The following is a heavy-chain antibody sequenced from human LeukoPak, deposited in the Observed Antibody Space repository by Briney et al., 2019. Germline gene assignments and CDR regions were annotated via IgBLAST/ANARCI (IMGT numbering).Heavy chain of an antibody. V-gene: IGHV3-15*01. D-gene: IGHD1-26*01. CDR1: GFTFSNAW. CDR3: TTSIVGAKDYYYGMDV. Sequence: GGSLRLSCAASGFTFSNAWMSWVRQAPGKGLEWVGRIKSKTDGGTTDYAAPVKGRFTISRDDSKNTLYLQMNSLKTEDTAVYYCTTSIVGAKDYYYGMDVWGQGTTVTVYS. CDR2: IKSKTDGGTT. J-gene: IGHJ6*02.